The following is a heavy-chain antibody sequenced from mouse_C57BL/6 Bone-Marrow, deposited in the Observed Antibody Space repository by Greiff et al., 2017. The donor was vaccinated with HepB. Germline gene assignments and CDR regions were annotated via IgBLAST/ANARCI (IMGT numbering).Heavy chain of an antibody. Sequence: QVTLKVSGPGILQPSQTLSLTCSFSGFSLSTFGMGVGWIRQPSGKGLEWLAHIWWDDDKFYNPALKSRLTISKDTSKNQVFLKIANVDTAATATYYCARSPGISYYDYPGYFDYWGQGTTLTVSS. CDR3: ARSPGISYYDYPGYFDY. J-gene: IGHJ2*01. CDR1: GFSLSTFGMG. CDR2: IWWDDDK. V-gene: IGHV8-8*01. D-gene: IGHD2-4*01.